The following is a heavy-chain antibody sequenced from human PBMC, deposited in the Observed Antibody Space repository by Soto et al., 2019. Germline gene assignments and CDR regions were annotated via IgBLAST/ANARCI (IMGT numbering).Heavy chain of an antibody. J-gene: IGHJ6*02. V-gene: IGHV5-51*01. CDR2: IYLGDSDT. CDR1: GYSFTSYW. Sequence: PGESLKISCKGSGYSFTSYWIGWVRQMPGKGLECMGIIYLGDSDTRYSPSFQGQVTISADKSISTAYLQWSGLKASDTAMYYCARTAAAGKYYYGMDVWGQGTTVTVSS. D-gene: IGHD6-13*01. CDR3: ARTAAAGKYYYGMDV.